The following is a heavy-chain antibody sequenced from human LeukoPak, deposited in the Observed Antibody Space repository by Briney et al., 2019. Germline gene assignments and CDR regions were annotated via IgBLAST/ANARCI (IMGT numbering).Heavy chain of an antibody. J-gene: IGHJ4*02. CDR1: GFTFSSYA. CDR2: ISGSGGST. CDR3: AKGIESSGSYYTGFDY. Sequence: GGSLRLSCAASGFTFSSYAVSWVRQAPGKGLEWVSGISGSGGSTYYADSVEGRFTISRDNSKTTLYLQMNSLRAEETAVFYCAKGIESSGSYYTGFDYWGQGTLVTVSS. V-gene: IGHV3-23*01. D-gene: IGHD1-26*01.